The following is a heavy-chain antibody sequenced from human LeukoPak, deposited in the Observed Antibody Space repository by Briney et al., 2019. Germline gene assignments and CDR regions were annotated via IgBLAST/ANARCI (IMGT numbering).Heavy chain of an antibody. D-gene: IGHD3-22*01. CDR1: GGTFSSYA. CDR3: ARDRYYDSSGVRTDAFDI. J-gene: IGHJ3*02. CDR2: INPNSGGT. V-gene: IGHV1-2*02. Sequence: GSSVKVSCKASGGTFSSYAISWVRQAPGQGLEWMGWINPNSGGTNYAQKFQGRVTMTRDTSISTAYMELSRLRSDDTAVYYCARDRYYDSSGVRTDAFDIWGQGTMVTVSS.